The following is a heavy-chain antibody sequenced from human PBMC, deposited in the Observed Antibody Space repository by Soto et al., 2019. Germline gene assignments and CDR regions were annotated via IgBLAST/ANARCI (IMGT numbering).Heavy chain of an antibody. D-gene: IGHD5-12*01. J-gene: IGHJ5*02. CDR3: ARGYSELYSGYDYLFDP. CDR1: GGSISEYW. CDR2: IYSSGSD. V-gene: IGHV4-59*01. Sequence: SETLSLNCTVSGGSISEYWWSWIRQSPGKGLQWIGSIYSSGSDNYNPALKSRVAFSVDMSRNHISLNLRSVTAADTAFYYCARGYSELYSGYDYLFDPWGQGTLVTVSS.